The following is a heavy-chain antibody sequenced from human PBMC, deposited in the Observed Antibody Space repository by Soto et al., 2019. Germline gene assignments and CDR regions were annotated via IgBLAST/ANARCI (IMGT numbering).Heavy chain of an antibody. CDR2: INPSGGST. D-gene: IGHD3-3*01. V-gene: IGHV1-46*03. CDR3: ARVSYDFWSGYSLDY. J-gene: IGHJ4*02. CDR1: GYTFTSYY. Sequence: GASVKVSCKASGYTFTSYYMHWVRQAPGQGLEWMGIINPSGGSTSYAQKFQGRVTMTRDTSTSTVYMELSSLRSEDTAVYYCARVSYDFWSGYSLDYWGQGTLVT.